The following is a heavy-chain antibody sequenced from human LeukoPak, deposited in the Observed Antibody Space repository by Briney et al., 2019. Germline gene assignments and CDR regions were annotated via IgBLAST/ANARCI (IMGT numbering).Heavy chain of an antibody. D-gene: IGHD3-16*01. V-gene: IGHV3-7*01. CDR3: ARRGTYQNWFDP. CDR2: IKDDGSEK. CDR1: TFTFSSYW. J-gene: IGHJ5*02. Sequence: GGSLRLSCAASTFTFSSYWMSWVRQAPGKGLEWVATIKDDGSEKYYVDSVSGRFTISRDNAKNSLYLQMNSLRAEDTAVYYCARRGTYQNWFDPWGRGTLVTVSS.